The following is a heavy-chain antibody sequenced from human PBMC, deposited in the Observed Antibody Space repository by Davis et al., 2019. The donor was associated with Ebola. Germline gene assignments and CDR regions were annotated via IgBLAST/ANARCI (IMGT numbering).Heavy chain of an antibody. D-gene: IGHD2-8*01. J-gene: IGHJ1*01. CDR3: AREYCTNGVCYTVYFQH. V-gene: IGHV3-11*06. Sequence: GESLKISCAASGFTFSDYYMSWIRQAPGKGLEWVSSINSGSTYVFYADSVKGRFTISRDNAKNSLFLQMNSLRADDTAVYYCAREYCTNGVCYTVYFQHWGQGTLVTVSS. CDR2: INSGSTYV. CDR1: GFTFSDYY.